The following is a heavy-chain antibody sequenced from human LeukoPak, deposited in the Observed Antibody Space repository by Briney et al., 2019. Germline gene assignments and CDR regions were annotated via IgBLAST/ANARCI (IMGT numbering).Heavy chain of an antibody. CDR3: ARDSSPTSYFDY. CDR1: GGSISSGGYY. CDR2: IYYSGST. V-gene: IGHV4-31*03. Sequence: TLSLTYTVSGGSISSGGYYWSWIRQHPGKGLEWIGYIYYSGSTYYNPSLKSRVTISVDTSKNQFSLKLSSVTAADTAVYYCARDSSPTSYFDYWGQGTLVTVSS. J-gene: IGHJ4*02.